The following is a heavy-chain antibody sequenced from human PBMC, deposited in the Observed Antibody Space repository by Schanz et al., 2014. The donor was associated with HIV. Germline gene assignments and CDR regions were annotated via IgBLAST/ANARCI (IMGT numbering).Heavy chain of an antibody. CDR2: SYYSRST. J-gene: IGHJ4*02. V-gene: IGHV4-30-4*01. D-gene: IGHD3-9*01. CDR3: ASTEVRDLRYLDSSYFDY. Sequence: QVQLQESGPGLVKPSETLSLTCTVSGGSISSGDYYWSWIRQPPGEGLEWIGFSYYSRSTYYNPSLESRVTISIDASRNQFSLKLSSVTAADTAVYYCASTEVRDLRYLDSSYFDYWGQGTLVTVSS. CDR1: GGSISSGDYY.